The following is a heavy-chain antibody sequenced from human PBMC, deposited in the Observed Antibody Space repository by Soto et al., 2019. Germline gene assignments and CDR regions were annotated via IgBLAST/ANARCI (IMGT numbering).Heavy chain of an antibody. CDR3: ARYAWDNSFDY. V-gene: IGHV1-69*02. CDR1: GGTFSSYT. CDR2: IIPILGIA. D-gene: IGHD2-2*01. J-gene: IGHJ4*02. Sequence: QVQLVQSGAEVKKPGSSVKVSCKASGGTFSSYTISWVRQAPGQGLEWMGRIIPILGIANYAQKFQGRGTINADKSTSTDYMELSSLRSEDTAVYYCARYAWDNSFDYWGQGTLVTVCS.